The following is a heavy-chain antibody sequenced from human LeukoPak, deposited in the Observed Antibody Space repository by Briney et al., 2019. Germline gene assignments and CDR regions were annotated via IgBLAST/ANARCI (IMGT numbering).Heavy chain of an antibody. CDR2: ISSSSSTI. CDR1: GFTSSSYS. CDR3: ARDQYSSTWYRGAFDI. V-gene: IGHV3-48*04. Sequence: PGGSLRLSCAASGFTSSSYSMNWVRQAPGKGLECVSYISSSSSTIYYADSVKGRFTISRDNAKNTLYLQMNSLRAEDTAVYYCARDQYSSTWYRGAFDIWGQGTMVSVSS. D-gene: IGHD6-13*01. J-gene: IGHJ3*02.